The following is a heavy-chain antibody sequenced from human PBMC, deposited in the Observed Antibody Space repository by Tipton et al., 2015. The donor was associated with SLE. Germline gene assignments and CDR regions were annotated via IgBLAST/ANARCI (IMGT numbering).Heavy chain of an antibody. CDR2: IYYSWST. D-gene: IGHD3-10*01. CDR1: GGSISSGGYY. Sequence: TLSLTCTVSGGSISSGGYYWSWIRQHPGKGLEWIGYIYYSWSTYYNPSLKSRVTISVDTSKNQFSLKLSSVTAADTAVYYCASPGDEIYAFDIWGQGTMVTVSS. J-gene: IGHJ3*02. V-gene: IGHV4-31*03. CDR3: ASPGDEIYAFDI.